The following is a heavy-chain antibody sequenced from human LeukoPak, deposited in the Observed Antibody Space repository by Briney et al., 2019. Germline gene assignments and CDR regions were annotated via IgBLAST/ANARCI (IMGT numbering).Heavy chain of an antibody. CDR1: GGSISSSSYY. V-gene: IGHV4-39*07. J-gene: IGHJ4*02. CDR3: ARGRGRSSGPYYFDY. CDR2: IYYSGST. Sequence: SETLSLTCTVSGGSISSSSYYWGWIRQPPGKGLEWIGSIYYSGSTYYNPPLKSRVTISVDTSKNQFSLKLSSVTAADTAVYYCARGRGRSSGPYYFDYWGQGTLVTVSS. D-gene: IGHD6-19*01.